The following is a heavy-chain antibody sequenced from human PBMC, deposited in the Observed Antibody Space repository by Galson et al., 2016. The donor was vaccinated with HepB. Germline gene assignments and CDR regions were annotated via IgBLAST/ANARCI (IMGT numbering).Heavy chain of an antibody. J-gene: IGHJ4*02. CDR3: ARGAGTVMTVIYFDY. CDR1: GFTLNIYT. CDR2: ISYDGQKK. D-gene: IGHD2-21*02. V-gene: IGHV3-30*04. Sequence: YLRLSCAASGFTLNIYTMYWVRQAPGKGLEWVAVISYDGQKKYIADSLKGRFTISRDNSKSTVYLQMNSLRAEDTAVYYCARGAGTVMTVIYFDYWGQGAPVTVSS.